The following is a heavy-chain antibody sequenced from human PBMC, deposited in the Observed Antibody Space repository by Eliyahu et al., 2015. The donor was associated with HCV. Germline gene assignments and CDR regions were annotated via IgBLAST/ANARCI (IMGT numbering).Heavy chain of an antibody. D-gene: IGHD2-15*01. CDR2: ISAYNGNT. V-gene: IGHV1-18*01. CDR3: ARAVVVVAATERHWYFXL. Sequence: QVQLVQSGAEVKKPGASXKVSCXASGYTFTSYGISWVRQAPGQGLEWMGWISAYNGNTNYAQKLQGRVTMTTDTSTSTAYMELRSLRSDDTAVYYCARAVVVVAATERHWYFXLWGRGTLVTVSS. CDR1: GYTFTSYG. J-gene: IGHJ2*01.